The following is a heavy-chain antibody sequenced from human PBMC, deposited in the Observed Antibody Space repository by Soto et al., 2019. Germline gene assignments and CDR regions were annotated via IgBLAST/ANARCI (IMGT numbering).Heavy chain of an antibody. CDR1: GFSLSNARMG. Sequence: QVTLKESGPVLVKPTETLTLTCTVSGFSLSNARMGVSWIRQPPGKALEWLAHIFSNDEKSYSTSLKSRLTISKDTSKSQVVLTMTNMDPVDTATYYCARIAPITMVRGVIIKRRERGDYYYYGMDVWGQGTTVTVSS. CDR2: IFSNDEK. D-gene: IGHD3-10*01. CDR3: ARIAPITMVRGVIIKRRERGDYYYYGMDV. V-gene: IGHV2-26*01. J-gene: IGHJ6*02.